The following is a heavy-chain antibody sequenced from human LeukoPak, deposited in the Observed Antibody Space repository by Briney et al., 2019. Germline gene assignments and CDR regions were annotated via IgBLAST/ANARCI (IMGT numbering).Heavy chain of an antibody. J-gene: IGHJ4*01. CDR1: GFNFIDYS. V-gene: IGHV3-48*01. CDR3: ARDHRYAFDN. CDR2: IGISSGNT. Sequence: GSLRLSCAASGFNFIDYSMNWVRQAPGKGLEWISYIGISSGNTKYADSVKGRFTISRDKARNSLYLHMNSLRVEDTAVYYCARDHRYAFDNWGHGTLATVSS. D-gene: IGHD5-12*01.